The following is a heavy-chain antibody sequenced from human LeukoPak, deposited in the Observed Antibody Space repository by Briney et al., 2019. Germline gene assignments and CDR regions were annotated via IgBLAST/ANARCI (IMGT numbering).Heavy chain of an antibody. CDR3: ASPPLDYGDYSIDY. J-gene: IGHJ4*01. V-gene: IGHV4-39*01. D-gene: IGHD4-17*01. CDR2: IYYRGNT. CDR1: GFTFSSYGIH. Sequence: LRLSCSASGFTFSSYGIHWVRQAPGKGLQWIGSIYYRGNTYYTPSLKSRVTISVDTSKNQFSLKLSSVTAADTAVYYCASPPLDYGDYSIDYWGHGTLVTVSS.